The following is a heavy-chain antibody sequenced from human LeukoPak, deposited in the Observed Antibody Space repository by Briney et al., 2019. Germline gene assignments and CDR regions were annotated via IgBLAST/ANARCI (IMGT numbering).Heavy chain of an antibody. J-gene: IGHJ4*02. CDR2: IIPIFGTA. CDR1: GGTFSSYA. Sequence: SVKVSCKASGGTFSSYAISWVRQAPGQGLEWMGGIIPIFGTANYAQKFQGRITMTRDTSTSTVYMELSSLRSEDTAVYYCARDQGSGSRIFDYWGQGTLVTVSS. V-gene: IGHV1-69*05. CDR3: ARDQGSGSRIFDY. D-gene: IGHD6-19*01.